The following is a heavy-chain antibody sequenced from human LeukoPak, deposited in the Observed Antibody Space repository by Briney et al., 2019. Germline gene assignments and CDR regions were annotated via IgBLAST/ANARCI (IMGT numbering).Heavy chain of an antibody. CDR3: ARGILPSHCSSASCVGDFQH. CDR1: GYTFTSYG. CDR2: ISAYNGNT. J-gene: IGHJ1*01. Sequence: ASVKVSCKASGYTFTSYGISWVRQAAGQRLEWMGWISAYNGNTNYAQKLQGRVTMTTETSTSTAYMELRSLRSDDTAVYYCARGILPSHCSSASCVGDFQHWGQGTLVTVSS. V-gene: IGHV1-18*01. D-gene: IGHD2-2*01.